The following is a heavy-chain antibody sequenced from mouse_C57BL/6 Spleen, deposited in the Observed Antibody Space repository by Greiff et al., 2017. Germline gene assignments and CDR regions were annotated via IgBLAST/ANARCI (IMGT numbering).Heavy chain of an antibody. V-gene: IGHV1-50*01. Sequence: QVQLQQPGAELVKPGASVQLSCKASGYTFTSYWMQWVKQRPGQGLEWIGEIDPSDSYTNYNQKFKGKATLTVDTSSSTAYMQLSSLTSEDSAVDYCALRDYAMDYWGQGTSVTVSS. CDR1: GYTFTSYW. CDR2: IDPSDSYT. CDR3: ALRDYAMDY. J-gene: IGHJ4*01. D-gene: IGHD1-1*01.